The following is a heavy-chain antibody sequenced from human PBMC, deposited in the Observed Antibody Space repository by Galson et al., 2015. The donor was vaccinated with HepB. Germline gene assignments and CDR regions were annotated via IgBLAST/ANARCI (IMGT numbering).Heavy chain of an antibody. CDR2: IYSGGST. Sequence: SLRLSCAASGFTVSSNYMSWVRQAPGKGLEWVSVIYSGGSTYYADSVKGRFTISRDNSKNTLYLQMNSLRAEDTAVYYRARDCSGGSCYLGGMDVWGQGTTVTVSS. D-gene: IGHD2-15*01. J-gene: IGHJ6*02. CDR1: GFTVSSNY. V-gene: IGHV3-66*01. CDR3: ARDCSGGSCYLGGMDV.